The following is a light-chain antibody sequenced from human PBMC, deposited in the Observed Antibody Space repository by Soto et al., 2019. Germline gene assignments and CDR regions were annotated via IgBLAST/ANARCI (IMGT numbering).Light chain of an antibody. J-gene: IGLJ1*01. V-gene: IGLV2-14*03. CDR2: GVT. CDR3: SSFTSNRISV. Sequence: QSLLTQPTSVSGSPGQSITISCTGNHNDIGTYDYVSWYQQHPGRAPRLLIHGVTTRPAGISGRFSASKSGLTASLTISGLQPEDEADYYCSSFTSNRISVFGPGTKVTVL. CDR1: HNDIGTYDY.